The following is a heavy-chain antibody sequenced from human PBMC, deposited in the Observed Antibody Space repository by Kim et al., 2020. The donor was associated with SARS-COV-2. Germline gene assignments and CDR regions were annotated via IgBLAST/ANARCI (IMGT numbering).Heavy chain of an antibody. CDR3: AKERVAATAMGWGHYYYYGMDV. V-gene: IGHV3-23*01. CDR2: ITPSRGTT. CDR1: GFTFSSYA. Sequence: GGSLRLSCAASGFTFSSYAMSWVRQAPGKGLEWVSAITPSRGTTYYADSVEGRFTISRDISTNTLYLQMNSLRAEDTAVYYCAKERVAATAMGWGHYYYYGMDVWGQGTTVTVSS. J-gene: IGHJ6*02. D-gene: IGHD2-15*01.